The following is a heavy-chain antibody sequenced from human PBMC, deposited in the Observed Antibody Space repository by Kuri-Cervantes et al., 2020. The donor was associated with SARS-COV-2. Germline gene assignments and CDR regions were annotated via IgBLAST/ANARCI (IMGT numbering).Heavy chain of an antibody. D-gene: IGHD6-13*01. CDR3: ARGRIPWQQLAHYYYYGMDV. J-gene: IGHJ6*02. V-gene: IGHV4-34*01. Sequence: SETLSLTCAVYGGSFSGYYWSWIRQPPGKGLEWIGSIYYSGSTYYNPSLKSRVTISVDTSKNQFSLKLSSVTAADTAVYYCARGRIPWQQLAHYYYYGMDVWGQGTTVTVSS. CDR2: IYYSGST. CDR1: GGSFSGYY.